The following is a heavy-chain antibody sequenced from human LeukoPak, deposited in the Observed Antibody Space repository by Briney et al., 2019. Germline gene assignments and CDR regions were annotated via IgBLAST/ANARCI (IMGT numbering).Heavy chain of an antibody. V-gene: IGHV4-39*01. CDR2: IYYSGST. Sequence: SETLSLTCTVSGGSISSSNYYWGWIRQPPGKGLECIGSIYYSGSTYYNPSLKSRVTISVDTSKNQFSLKLSSVTAADTAVYYCARGDNSSSWYDFYFDYWGQGTLVTVS. J-gene: IGHJ4*02. D-gene: IGHD6-13*01. CDR1: GGSISSSNYY. CDR3: ARGDNSSSWYDFYFDY.